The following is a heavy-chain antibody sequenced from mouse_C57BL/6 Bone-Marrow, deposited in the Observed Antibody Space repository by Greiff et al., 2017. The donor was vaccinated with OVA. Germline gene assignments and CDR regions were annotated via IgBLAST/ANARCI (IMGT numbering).Heavy chain of an antibody. V-gene: IGHV1-82*01. CDR1: GYAFSSSW. CDR2: IYPGDGDT. Sequence: QVQLQQSGPELVKPGASVKISCKASGYAFSSSWMNWVKQRPGKGLEWIGRIYPGDGDTNYNGKFKGKATLTADKSSSTAYMQLSSLTYEDSAVYFCARHEDGYYASSFGDWGQGTTLTGAS. D-gene: IGHD2-3*01. CDR3: ARHEDGYYASSFGD. J-gene: IGHJ2*01.